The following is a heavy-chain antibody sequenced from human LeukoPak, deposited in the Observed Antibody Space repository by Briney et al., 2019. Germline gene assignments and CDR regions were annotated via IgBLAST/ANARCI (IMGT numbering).Heavy chain of an antibody. CDR1: GYTFTGYY. CDR3: ARDSGRWELGYYYYMDV. CDR2: INPNSGGT. V-gene: IGHV1-2*02. Sequence: ASVKVSCKASGYTFTGYYMHWVRQAPGQGLEWMGWINPNSGGTNYAQKFQGRVTMTRDTSISTAYMELSRLRSDDTAVYYCARDSGRWELGYYYYMDVWGKGTTVTVSS. J-gene: IGHJ6*03. D-gene: IGHD1-26*01.